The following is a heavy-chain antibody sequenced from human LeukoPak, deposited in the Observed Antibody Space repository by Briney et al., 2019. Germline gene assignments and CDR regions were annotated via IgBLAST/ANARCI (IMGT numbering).Heavy chain of an antibody. CDR3: ARVGEYCSGGSCYGFGRYFDY. CDR2: IYYSGST. CDR1: GGSISSSSYY. Sequence: SETLSLTCTVSGGSISSSSYYWGWIRQPPGKGLEWIGSIYYSGSTYYNPSLKSRVTISVDTSKNQFSLKLSSVTAADTAVYYCARVGEYCSGGSCYGFGRYFDYWGQGTLVTVSS. V-gene: IGHV4-39*07. D-gene: IGHD2-15*01. J-gene: IGHJ4*02.